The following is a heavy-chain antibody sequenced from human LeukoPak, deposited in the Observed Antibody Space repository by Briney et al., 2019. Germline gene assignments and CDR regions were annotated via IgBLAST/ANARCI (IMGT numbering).Heavy chain of an antibody. J-gene: IGHJ4*02. Sequence: GGSLRLSCAASGFTFSSYAMSWVRQAPGKGLEWVSAISGSGGSTYYADSVKGRFTISRDNSKNTLYLQMNSLRAEDTAVYYCASPAFYYYDSSGYKNWGQGTLVTVSS. V-gene: IGHV3-23*01. D-gene: IGHD3-22*01. CDR3: ASPAFYYYDSSGYKN. CDR1: GFTFSSYA. CDR2: ISGSGGST.